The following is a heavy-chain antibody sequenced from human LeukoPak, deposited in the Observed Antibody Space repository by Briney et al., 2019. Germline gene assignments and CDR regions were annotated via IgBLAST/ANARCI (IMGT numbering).Heavy chain of an antibody. CDR1: GGSISSGSYY. CDR3: ARDQGQYYYYYMDV. J-gene: IGHJ6*03. CDR2: IYTSGST. V-gene: IGHV4-61*02. Sequence: SETLSLTCTVSGGSISSGSYYWGWIPPPPGKGLEGIGRIYTSGSTNYNPSLKSRVTISVDTSKNQFSLKLSSVTAADTAVYYCARDQGQYYYYYMDVWGKGTTVTVSS.